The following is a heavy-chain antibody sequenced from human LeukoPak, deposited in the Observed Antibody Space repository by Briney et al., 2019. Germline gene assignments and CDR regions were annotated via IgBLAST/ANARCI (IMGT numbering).Heavy chain of an antibody. J-gene: IGHJ5*02. V-gene: IGHV3-20*04. CDR2: INWNGGST. Sequence: GESLKISCAASGFIFDDYGMSWVRQAPGKGLEWVSGINWNGGSTGYADSVKGRFTISRDNAKNSLYLQMSSLRAEDTALYYCARRIVGATNWFDPWGQGTLVTVSS. CDR1: GFIFDDYG. CDR3: ARRIVGATNWFDP. D-gene: IGHD1-26*01.